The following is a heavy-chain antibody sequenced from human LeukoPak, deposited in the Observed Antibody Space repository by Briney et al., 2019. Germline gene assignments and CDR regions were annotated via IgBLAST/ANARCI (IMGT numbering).Heavy chain of an antibody. CDR3: AKDYIRNRGAVADAFDY. CDR2: IYSGGST. J-gene: IGHJ4*02. Sequence: GGSLRLSCAASGFTVSSNYMSWVRQAPGKGLEWVSIIYSGGSTYYADSVKGRFTISRDNSKNTLYLQMNSLRAEDTAVYYCAKDYIRNRGAVADAFDYWGQGTLVTVSS. CDR1: GFTVSSNY. D-gene: IGHD6-19*01. V-gene: IGHV3-53*01.